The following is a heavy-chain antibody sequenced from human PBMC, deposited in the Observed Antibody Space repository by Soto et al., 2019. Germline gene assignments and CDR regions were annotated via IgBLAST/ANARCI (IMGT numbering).Heavy chain of an antibody. CDR3: ARGGWQLFLN. V-gene: IGHV1-3*01. J-gene: IGHJ4*02. CDR2: INADNGNT. Sequence: QVQLVQSGAEMKKPGASMRLSCKASGYTFTTYAIHWVRQAPGQRLEWMGWINADNGNTKYSPKFQDRVTISRDTSASTAYVDLRSLKSEDTAVYYCARGGWQLFLNWGQGTLVTVSS. CDR1: GYTFTTYA. D-gene: IGHD3-22*01.